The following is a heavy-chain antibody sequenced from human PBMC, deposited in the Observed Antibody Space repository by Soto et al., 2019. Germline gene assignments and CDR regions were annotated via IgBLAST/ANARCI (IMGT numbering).Heavy chain of an antibody. CDR3: ARYDTILGTNEVDN. V-gene: IGHV1-18*04. CDR2: ISAHSGYT. J-gene: IGHJ4*02. CDR1: GYNFTNYA. D-gene: IGHD1-1*01. Sequence: QVQLEQSRGEVKKPGASVKVSCKAFGYNFTNYAITWVRQAPEQGLQWMGWISAHSGYTYYEQSLRGRVTMTTDTSTSTAYMELRSLRSDDTAVYYCARYDTILGTNEVDNWGQGTLVTVS.